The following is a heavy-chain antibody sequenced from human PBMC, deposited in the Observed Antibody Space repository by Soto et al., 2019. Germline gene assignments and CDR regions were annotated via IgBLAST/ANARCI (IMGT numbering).Heavy chain of an antibody. J-gene: IGHJ5*02. CDR1: GGSISSYY. V-gene: IGHV4-4*07. CDR3: ARDRSRIVVVPAAMGNWFDP. Sequence: PSETLSLTCTVSGGSISSYYWSWIRQPAGKGLEWIGRIYTSGSTNYNPSLKSRVTMSVDTSKNQFSLKLSSVTAADTAVYYCARDRSRIVVVPAAMGNWFDPWGQGTLVTVSS. CDR2: IYTSGST. D-gene: IGHD2-2*01.